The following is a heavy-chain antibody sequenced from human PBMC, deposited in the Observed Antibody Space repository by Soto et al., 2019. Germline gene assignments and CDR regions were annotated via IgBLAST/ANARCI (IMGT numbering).Heavy chain of an antibody. CDR2: AIPVYGST. J-gene: IGHJ3*02. V-gene: IGHV1-69*01. CDR1: GGTFSNYA. D-gene: IGHD1-26*01. CDR3: ARRGVANSRNAFDI. Sequence: QVQLVQSGAEVKKPGTSVKVSCEVSGGTFSNYAITWVRQAPGQGLEWLGGAIPVYGSTNSAQKFQGRVTITAGESATTTFMELSSLRSDDTAVYYCARRGVANSRNAFDIWVQGTLVTVS.